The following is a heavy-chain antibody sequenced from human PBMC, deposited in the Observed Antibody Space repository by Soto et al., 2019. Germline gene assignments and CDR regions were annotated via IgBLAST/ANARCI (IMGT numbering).Heavy chain of an antibody. D-gene: IGHD4-17*01. CDR3: ARLKGFDYGGNWFDP. CDR1: GYTFTSYA. V-gene: IGHV1-3*05. Sequence: QVQLVQSGAEEKKPGASVKVSCKASGYTFTSYAMHWVRQAPGQRLEWMGWFNAGHGNTKYSQKFQGIITITRDTSASTAYMELSSLRSEDTAVYYFARLKGFDYGGNWFDPWGQGTLVTVSS. J-gene: IGHJ5*02. CDR2: FNAGHGNT.